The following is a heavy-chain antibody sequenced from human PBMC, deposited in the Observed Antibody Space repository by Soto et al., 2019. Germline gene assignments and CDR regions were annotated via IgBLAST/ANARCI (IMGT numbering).Heavy chain of an antibody. CDR3: ARDPFVTAIGRADH. CDR2: INWNSAVI. V-gene: IGHV3-9*01. Sequence: EVQLVESGGGLVQPGRSLRLSCVVSGFTFDDYAMHWVRQAPGGGLEWVSGINWNSAVISYADSVKGRFTISRDNAKNALYLQMTSLRSEDTALYYCARDPFVTAIGRADHWGQGTLVTVSS. J-gene: IGHJ4*02. D-gene: IGHD3-16*01. CDR1: GFTFDDYA.